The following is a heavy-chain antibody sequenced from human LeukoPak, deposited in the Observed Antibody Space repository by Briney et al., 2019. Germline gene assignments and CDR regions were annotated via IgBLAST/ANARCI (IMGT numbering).Heavy chain of an antibody. CDR3: ARAPTVLVGYCSSSSCQADY. V-gene: IGHV3-21*01. Sequence: GGSLRLSCAASGFTFSNYWMNWVRQAPGKGLEWVSAISGDSRYIYYTDSVRGRFTISGDNAENTLYLQMHSLRVEDTAVYYCARAPTVLVGYCSSSSCQADYWGQGTLVTVSS. D-gene: IGHD2-2*01. J-gene: IGHJ4*02. CDR2: ISGDSRYI. CDR1: GFTFSNYW.